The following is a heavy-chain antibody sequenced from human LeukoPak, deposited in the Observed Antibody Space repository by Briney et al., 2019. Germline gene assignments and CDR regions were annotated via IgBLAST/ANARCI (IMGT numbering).Heavy chain of an antibody. J-gene: IGHJ4*02. V-gene: IGHV3-21*01. Sequence: PGGSLRLSCAASGFTLSSYTMNWVRQAPGKGLEWVSSISSSSSYIYYADSVKGRFTISRDNAKNSLYLQMHSLRAEDTAVYYCARRGYYDSSGYDYWGQGTLVTVSS. CDR1: GFTLSSYT. D-gene: IGHD3-22*01. CDR3: ARRGYYDSSGYDY. CDR2: ISSSSSYI.